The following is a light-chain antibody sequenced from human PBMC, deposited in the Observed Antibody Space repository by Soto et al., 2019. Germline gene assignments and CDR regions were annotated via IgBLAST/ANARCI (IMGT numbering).Light chain of an antibody. CDR2: GAS. J-gene: IGKJ1*01. CDR3: QQYNNWRRT. V-gene: IGKV3-15*01. Sequence: EIVMTQSPATLSVSPGERATLSCRASQSVSSNLAWYQQKPGQAPRLLIYGASTRATGIPARFIGSGSGTEFTLTISILQSEDFAVYYCQQYNNWRRTFGQGTKVEIK. CDR1: QSVSSN.